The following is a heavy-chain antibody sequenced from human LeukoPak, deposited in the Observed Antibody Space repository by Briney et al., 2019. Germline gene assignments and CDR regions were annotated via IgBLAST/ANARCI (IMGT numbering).Heavy chain of an antibody. Sequence: GGSLRLSCAASGFTFSSNWMSWVRQAPGKGLEWVANIKQDESEKYYVDSVKGRFTISRDNAKNSLYLQMNSLRAEDTAVYYCARGIAAATFDYWGQGTLVTVSS. V-gene: IGHV3-7*01. CDR3: ARGIAAATFDY. CDR1: GFTFSSNW. J-gene: IGHJ4*02. D-gene: IGHD6-13*01. CDR2: IKQDESEK.